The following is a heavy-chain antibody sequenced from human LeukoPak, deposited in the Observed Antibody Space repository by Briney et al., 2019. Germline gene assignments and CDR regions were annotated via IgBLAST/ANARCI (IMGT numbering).Heavy chain of an antibody. V-gene: IGHV1-8*01. Sequence: GASVKVSCKASGYTFTSYDINWVRQATGQGLEWMGWMNPNSGNTGYAQKFQGRVTMTRNTSISTAYMELRSLRSEDTAVYYCARADSSGQGTDYWGQGTLVTVSS. J-gene: IGHJ4*02. CDR3: ARADSSGQGTDY. CDR2: MNPNSGNT. D-gene: IGHD6-19*01. CDR1: GYTFTSYD.